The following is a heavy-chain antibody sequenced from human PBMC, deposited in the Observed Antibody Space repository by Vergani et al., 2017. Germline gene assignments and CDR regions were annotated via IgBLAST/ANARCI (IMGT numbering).Heavy chain of an antibody. Sequence: EVQLVESGGGLVQPGGSLRLSCAASGFTFSSYSMNWVRQAPGKGLEWVSYISSSSSTIYYADSVKGRFTISRDNAKNSLYLQMNSLRAEDTAVYYCARGPYNWDSDSTGLDYWGQGTLVTVSS. J-gene: IGHJ4*02. D-gene: IGHD1-7*01. CDR2: ISSSSSTI. CDR3: ARGPYNWDSDSTGLDY. V-gene: IGHV3-48*01. CDR1: GFTFSSYS.